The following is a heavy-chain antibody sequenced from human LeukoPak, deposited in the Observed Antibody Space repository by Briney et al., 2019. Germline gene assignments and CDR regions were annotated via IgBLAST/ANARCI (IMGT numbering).Heavy chain of an antibody. Sequence: GGSLRLSCAASGFTFSSYGMHWVRQAPGKGLEWVAVISYDGSNKYYADSVKGRFTISRDNSKNTLYLQMNSLRAEDTAVYYCAEAPYGGNFDYWGQGTLVTVSS. J-gene: IGHJ4*02. CDR2: ISYDGSNK. CDR3: AEAPYGGNFDY. D-gene: IGHD4-23*01. CDR1: GFTFSSYG. V-gene: IGHV3-30*18.